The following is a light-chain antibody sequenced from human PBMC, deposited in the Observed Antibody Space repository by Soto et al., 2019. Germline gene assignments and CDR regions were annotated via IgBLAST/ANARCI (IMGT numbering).Light chain of an antibody. J-gene: IGKJ1*01. CDR2: KAS. Sequence: DIQMTQSPSTLSASVGDRVTITCRASQRISSWLAWYQQKPGKAPKLLIYKASTLQSGVPSRFSGSGSGTEFTLTISSLQPDDYATXYCQHYNSYSRTFGQGTKVDIK. V-gene: IGKV1-5*03. CDR3: QHYNSYSRT. CDR1: QRISSW.